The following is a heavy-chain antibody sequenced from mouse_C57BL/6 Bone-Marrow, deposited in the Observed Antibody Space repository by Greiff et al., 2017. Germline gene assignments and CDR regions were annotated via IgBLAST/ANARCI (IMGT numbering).Heavy chain of an antibody. V-gene: IGHV14-4*01. CDR1: GFNIKDDY. J-gene: IGHJ4*01. Sequence: EVQLQQSGAELVRPGASVKLSCTASGFNIKDDYMHWVKQRPEQGLEWIGWIDPENGDTEYASKFQGKATRTADTSSTTAYLQLSSLTSEDTAVYYCTTYYVAMDYWGQGTSVTVSS. CDR3: TTYYVAMDY. D-gene: IGHD1-1*01. CDR2: IDPENGDT.